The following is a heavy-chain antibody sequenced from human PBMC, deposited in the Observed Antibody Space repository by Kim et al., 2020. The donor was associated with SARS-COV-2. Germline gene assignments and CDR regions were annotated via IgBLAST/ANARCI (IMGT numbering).Heavy chain of an antibody. CDR3: ANLGPNYYGY. V-gene: IGHV3-9*01. J-gene: IGHJ4*02. D-gene: IGHD7-27*01. CDR2: ISWNSGSI. CDR1: GFTFDDYA. Sequence: SLRLSCAASGFTFDDYAMHWVRQAPGKGLEWVSGISWNSGSIGYADSVKGRFTISRDNAKNSLYLQMNSLRAEDTALYYCANLGPNYYGYWGQGTLVTVSS.